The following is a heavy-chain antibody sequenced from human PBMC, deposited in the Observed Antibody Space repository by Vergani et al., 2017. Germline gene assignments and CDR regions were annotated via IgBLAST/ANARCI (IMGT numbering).Heavy chain of an antibody. CDR1: GFTFSSYA. J-gene: IGHJ4*02. V-gene: IGHV3-30*04. Sequence: VQLVESGGGVVRPGGSLRPSCAASGFTFSSYAMHWVRQAPGKGLEWVAVISYDGSNKYYADSVKGRFTISRDNSKNTLYLQMNSLRAEDTAVYYCAREYAIFGVVSAPLDYWGQGTLVTVSS. D-gene: IGHD3-3*01. CDR2: ISYDGSNK. CDR3: AREYAIFGVVSAPLDY.